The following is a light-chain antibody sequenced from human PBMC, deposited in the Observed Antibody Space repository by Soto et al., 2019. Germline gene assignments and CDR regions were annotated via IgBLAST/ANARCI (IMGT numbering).Light chain of an antibody. CDR3: QQSYTSPRVT. CDR2: AAS. V-gene: IGKV1-39*01. Sequence: DIQMTQSPSSLSASVGDRVTITCRASQSINNNLNWYQQKPGKAPQILISAASNLQSGVPSRFSGSGSGADFTLTIISLQLEDFATYYCQQSYTSPRVTFGQGTRLEIK. J-gene: IGKJ5*01. CDR1: QSINNN.